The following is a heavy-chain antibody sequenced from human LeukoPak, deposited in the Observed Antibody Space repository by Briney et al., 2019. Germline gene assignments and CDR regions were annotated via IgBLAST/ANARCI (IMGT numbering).Heavy chain of an antibody. CDR2: IFYTGST. Sequence: SETLSLICSVSGGSISNYYWSWIRQSPGKGLEWIGYIFYTGSTNYNPSLKSRVTISVDTSKNQFSLNLSSVTAADTAVYYCARLRYYSSGYYPTWFDPWGQGTLVTVSS. J-gene: IGHJ5*02. V-gene: IGHV4-59*08. D-gene: IGHD3-22*01. CDR3: ARLRYYSSGYYPTWFDP. CDR1: GGSISNYY.